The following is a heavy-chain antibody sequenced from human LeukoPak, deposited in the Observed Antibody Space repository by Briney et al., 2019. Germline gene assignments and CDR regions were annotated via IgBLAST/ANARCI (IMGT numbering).Heavy chain of an antibody. CDR2: ISSNGGST. D-gene: IGHD3-10*01. V-gene: IGHV3-64D*06. CDR3: VKEGGKLWFGELDY. CDR1: GFTFSSYA. J-gene: IGHJ4*02. Sequence: GGSLSLSCSASGFTFSSYAMHWVRQAQGKGLEYVSAISSNGGSTYYADSVKGRFTISRDNSKNTLYLQMSSLRAEDTAVYYCVKEGGKLWFGELDYWGQGTLVTVSS.